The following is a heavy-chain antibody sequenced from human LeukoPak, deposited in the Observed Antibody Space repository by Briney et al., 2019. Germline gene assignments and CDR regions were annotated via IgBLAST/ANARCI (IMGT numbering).Heavy chain of an antibody. V-gene: IGHV1-2*02. CDR1: GYTFTGYY. J-gene: IGHJ5*02. CDR3: ARRSSSWKNWFDP. Sequence: ASVKVSCKASGYTFTGYYMHWVRQAPGQGLEWMGWINPNSGGTNYAQKFQGRVTMTRDTSISTAYMELSRLRSDDTAVYYCARRSSSWKNWFDPWGQGTLVTVSS. D-gene: IGHD6-13*01. CDR2: INPNSGGT.